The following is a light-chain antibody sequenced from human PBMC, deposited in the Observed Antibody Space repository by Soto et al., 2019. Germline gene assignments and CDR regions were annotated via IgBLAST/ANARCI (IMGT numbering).Light chain of an antibody. Sequence: EIVLTHSPGTLSLSPWEIATLSCRASQSVSSSYLAWYQQKPGQAPRLLIYGASSRATGIPDRFSGSGSGTDFTLTISRLEPEDFAVYYCQQYGSLPWTFGQGTKVDIK. J-gene: IGKJ1*01. CDR3: QQYGSLPWT. CDR2: GAS. V-gene: IGKV3-20*01. CDR1: QSVSSSY.